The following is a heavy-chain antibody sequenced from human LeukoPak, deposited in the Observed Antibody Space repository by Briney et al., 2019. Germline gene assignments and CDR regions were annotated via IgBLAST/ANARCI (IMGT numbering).Heavy chain of an antibody. J-gene: IGHJ4*02. CDR1: GFTFSSYS. V-gene: IGHV3-48*01. CDR2: ISSSSSTI. CDR3: ARGYSQDTGGRLDY. D-gene: IGHD6-13*01. Sequence: GGSLRLSCAASGFTFSSYSMNWVRQAPGKGLEWVSYISSSSSTIYYADSVKGRFTISRDNAKNSLYLQMNSLRAEDTAVYYCARGYSQDTGGRLDYWGQGTLVTVSS.